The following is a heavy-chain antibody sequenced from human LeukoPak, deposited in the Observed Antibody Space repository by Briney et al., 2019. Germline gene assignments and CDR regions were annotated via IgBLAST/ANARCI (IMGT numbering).Heavy chain of an antibody. CDR1: GGSISSSSYY. CDR2: IYYSGST. D-gene: IGHD5-24*01. J-gene: IGHJ4*02. V-gene: IGHV4-39*07. CDR3: ARAPGERWLQYQRFDY. Sequence: SETLSLTCTVSGGSISSSSYYWGWLRQPPGKGLEWIGSIYYSGSTYYNPSLKSRVTISVDTSKNQFSLKLSSVTAADTAVYYCARAPGERWLQYQRFDYWGQGTLVTVSS.